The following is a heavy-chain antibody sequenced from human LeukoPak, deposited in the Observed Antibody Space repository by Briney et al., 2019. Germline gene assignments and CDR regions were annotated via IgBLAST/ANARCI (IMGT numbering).Heavy chain of an antibody. V-gene: IGHV3-23*01. D-gene: IGHD3-16*02. J-gene: IGHJ5*02. Sequence: HPGGSLRLSCGASSFTFSSYVMSWVRQAPGKGLEWVSTVSTTGGSTYYADSVKGRFTISRDNSKNTLYLQMNSLRAEDTAVYYCAKDRWSSYDYVWGSYRAWFDPWGQGTLVTVSS. CDR1: SFTFSSYV. CDR3: AKDRWSSYDYVWGSYRAWFDP. CDR2: VSTTGGST.